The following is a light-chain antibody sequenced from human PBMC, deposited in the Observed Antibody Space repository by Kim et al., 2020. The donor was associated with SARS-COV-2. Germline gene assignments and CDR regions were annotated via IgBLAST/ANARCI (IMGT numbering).Light chain of an antibody. CDR2: GAS. V-gene: IGKV1-39*01. CDR3: QQSYPGLT. CDR1: QSISNN. Sequence: SASVGDRVTITCRASQSISNNLNWYQQKPGKAPKLLIYGASSLQSGVPSRFSGSGSGTDFTLTINSLQPEDFATYHCQQSYPGLTFGGGTKVDIK. J-gene: IGKJ4*01.